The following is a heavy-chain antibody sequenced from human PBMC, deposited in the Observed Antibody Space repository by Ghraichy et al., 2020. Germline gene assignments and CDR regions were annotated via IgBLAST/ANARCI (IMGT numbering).Heavy chain of an antibody. D-gene: IGHD2-2*02. CDR1: GYTFTSYG. J-gene: IGHJ4*02. V-gene: IGHV1-18*01. Sequence: SVKVSCKASGYTFTSYGISWVRQAPGQGREWMGWISAYNGNTNYAQKLQGRVTMTSDTSTSTAYMELRSLRSDDTAVYYCARDRRYCSSTSCYRFDYWGQGTLVTVSS. CDR2: ISAYNGNT. CDR3: ARDRRYCSSTSCYRFDY.